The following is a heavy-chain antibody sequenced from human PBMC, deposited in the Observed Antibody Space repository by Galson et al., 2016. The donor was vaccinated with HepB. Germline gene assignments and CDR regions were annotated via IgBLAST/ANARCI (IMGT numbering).Heavy chain of an antibody. CDR2: ISYRGST. Sequence: SETLSPTCAVYSGPFSRYFWSWIRQSPGKGLEWLGEISYRGSTNYNPSLRSRVTISLDTSKNQFSLRLTSLTAADTATYYCARNGRATADFDYWGQGTLVTVSS. V-gene: IGHV4-34*01. D-gene: IGHD5-12*01. CDR1: SGPFSRYF. J-gene: IGHJ4*02. CDR3: ARNGRATADFDY.